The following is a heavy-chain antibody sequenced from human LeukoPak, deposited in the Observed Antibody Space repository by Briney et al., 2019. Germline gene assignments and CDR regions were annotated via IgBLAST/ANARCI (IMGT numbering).Heavy chain of an antibody. D-gene: IGHD1-26*01. CDR2: INAGNGNT. Sequence: ASVKVSCKASGYTFTSYAMHWVRQAPGQRLEWMGWINAGNGNTKYSQKFQGRVTITRDTSASTAYMELSSLRSEDTAVYYCAREGELLLGSFDYWGQGTLVTVSS. CDR3: AREGELLLGSFDY. CDR1: GYTFTSYA. V-gene: IGHV1-3*01. J-gene: IGHJ4*02.